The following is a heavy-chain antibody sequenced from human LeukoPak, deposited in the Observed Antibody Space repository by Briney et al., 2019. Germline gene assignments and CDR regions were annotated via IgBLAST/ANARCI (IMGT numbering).Heavy chain of an antibody. D-gene: IGHD6-13*01. CDR1: GFTFSTYG. Sequence: PGGSLRLSCAASGFTFSTYGMHWVRQAPGKGLEWVAVISYDGGNKYYADSVRGRFTISRDNSKNTLYLQMNSLRAEDTAVYYCAKSSGYSSGWYPMEDFESWGQGTLVTVSS. CDR2: ISYDGGNK. CDR3: AKSSGYSSGWYPMEDFES. V-gene: IGHV3-30*18. J-gene: IGHJ4*02.